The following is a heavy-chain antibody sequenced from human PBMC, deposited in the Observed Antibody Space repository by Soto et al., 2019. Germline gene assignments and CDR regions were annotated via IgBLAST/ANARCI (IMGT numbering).Heavy chain of an antibody. CDR2: ISSSGSTI. CDR3: ASPTVTPHYGMDV. J-gene: IGHJ6*02. D-gene: IGHD4-17*01. CDR1: GFTFSDYY. V-gene: IGHV3-11*01. Sequence: QVQLVESGGGLVQPGGSLRLSCAASGFTFSDYYMSWIRQAPGKGREWVSYISSSGSTIYYAVSVKGRITISRDNAENTLYLQMTSLRADDTAVYYCASPTVTPHYGMDVWGQGTTVTVSS.